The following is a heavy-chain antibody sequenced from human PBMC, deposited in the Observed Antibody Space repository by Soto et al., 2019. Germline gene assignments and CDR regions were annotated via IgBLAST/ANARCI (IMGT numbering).Heavy chain of an antibody. CDR1: GFTFDDYG. J-gene: IGHJ2*01. V-gene: IGHV3-20*04. D-gene: IGHD3-10*01. CDR3: ARVFGSYAYWYFDL. CDR2: INWNGGST. Sequence: EVQLVESGGSVVRPGGSLRLSCAASGFTFDDYGMSWVRQAPGKGLEWVSGINWNGGSTGYADSVKGRFTISRDNAKNSLYLQMNSLRAQDTALYYCARVFGSYAYWYFDLWGRGTLVTVSS.